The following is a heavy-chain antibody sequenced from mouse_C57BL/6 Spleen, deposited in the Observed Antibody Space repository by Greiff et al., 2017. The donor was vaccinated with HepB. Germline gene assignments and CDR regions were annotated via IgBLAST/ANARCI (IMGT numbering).Heavy chain of an antibody. J-gene: IGHJ4*01. V-gene: IGHV7-3*01. CDR3: ARYEVYYYGISYPYAMDY. D-gene: IGHD1-1*01. Sequence: EVQRVESGGGLVQPGGSLSLSCAASGFTFTDYYMSWVRQPPGKALEWLGFIRNKANGYTTEYSASVKGRFTISRDNSQSILYLQMHALRAEDSATYYCARYEVYYYGISYPYAMDYWGEGTSVTVSS. CDR2: IRNKANGYTT. CDR1: GFTFTDYY.